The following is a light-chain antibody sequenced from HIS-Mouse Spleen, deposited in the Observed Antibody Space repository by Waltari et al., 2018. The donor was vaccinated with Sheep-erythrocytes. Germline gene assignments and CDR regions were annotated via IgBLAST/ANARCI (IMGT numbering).Light chain of an antibody. V-gene: IGLV2-23*01. Sequence: QSALTQPASVSGSPGQSITISRTGTSSDAGCYYLVPWYQQHPGKAPKLMIYEGSKRPSGVSNRFSGSKSGNTASLTISGLQAEDEADYYCCSYAGSSTPWVFGGGTKLTVL. CDR3: CSYAGSSTPWV. CDR1: SSDAGCYYL. CDR2: EGS. J-gene: IGLJ3*02.